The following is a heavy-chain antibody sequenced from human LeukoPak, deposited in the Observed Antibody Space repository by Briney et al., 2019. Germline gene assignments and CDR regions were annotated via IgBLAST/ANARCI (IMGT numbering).Heavy chain of an antibody. CDR3: AKDLSLAGWQQLVPDDAFDI. V-gene: IGHV3-23*01. J-gene: IGHJ3*02. D-gene: IGHD6-13*01. Sequence: GGSLRLSCAASGFTFSSYAMSWVRQAPGKGLEWVSAISGSGGSTYYADSVKGRFTISRDNSKNTLYLQMNSLRAEDTAVYYCAKDLSLAGWQQLVPDDAFDIWGQGTMVTVSS. CDR2: ISGSGGST. CDR1: GFTFSSYA.